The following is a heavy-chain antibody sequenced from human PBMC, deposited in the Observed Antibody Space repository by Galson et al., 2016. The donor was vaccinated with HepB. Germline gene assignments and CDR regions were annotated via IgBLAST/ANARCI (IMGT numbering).Heavy chain of an antibody. Sequence: SLRLSCAASGFTFSSHGMHWVRQAPGKGLEWVAVIWYGGGSKYYADSVKGRFTISRDNSKNTAYLQMDSLTAGDTAIYYCARARAYCSGASCYPDDSWGQGTLVIVSS. CDR3: ARARAYCSGASCYPDDS. V-gene: IGHV3-33*01. J-gene: IGHJ4*02. CDR1: GFTFSSHG. D-gene: IGHD2-15*01. CDR2: IWYGGGSK.